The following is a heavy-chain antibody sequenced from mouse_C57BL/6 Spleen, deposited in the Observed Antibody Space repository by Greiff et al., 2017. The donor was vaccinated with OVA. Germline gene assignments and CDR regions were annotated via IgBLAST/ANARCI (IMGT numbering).Heavy chain of an antibody. J-gene: IGHJ1*03. D-gene: IGHD1-1*01. V-gene: IGHV1-50*01. CDR3: ARGGLGYGSRGDWYFDV. CDR1: GYTFTSYW. Sequence: QVQLQQPGAELVKPGASVKLSCKASGYTFTSYWMQWVKQRPGQGLEWIGEIDPSASYTNYNQKFKGKATLTVDTSSSTAYMQLSSLTSEDSAVYYCARGGLGYGSRGDWYFDVWGTGTTVTVSS. CDR2: IDPSASYT.